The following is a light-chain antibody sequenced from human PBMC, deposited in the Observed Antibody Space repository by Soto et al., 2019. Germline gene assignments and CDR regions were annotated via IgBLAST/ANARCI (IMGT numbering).Light chain of an antibody. J-gene: IGKJ5*01. CDR2: DAS. CDR1: QSVSSRS. CDR3: QQYNNWPPIT. Sequence: EIVLTQSRGTVSLSPGERATLSCRASQSVSSRSLAWYQQKPGQAPRLLIYDASKRATGIPARFSGSGFGTDFTLTISSLEPEDFAVYYCQQYNNWPPITFGQGTRLEIK. V-gene: IGKV3-11*01.